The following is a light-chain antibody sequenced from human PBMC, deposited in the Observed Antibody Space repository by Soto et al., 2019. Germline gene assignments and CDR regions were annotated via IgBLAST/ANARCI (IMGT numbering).Light chain of an antibody. J-gene: IGKJ1*01. Sequence: DIAMTQSPDSLAVSLGERATINCKSSQSVLYSPNNKNYLAWYQHKPGQPPKMLIYWASIRESGVPDRFSGSGSGTDFTLTISSLQSEDVAVYYCQQYYTNSWSFGQGTKVDIK. CDR1: QSVLYSPNNKNY. CDR2: WAS. V-gene: IGKV4-1*01. CDR3: QQYYTNSWS.